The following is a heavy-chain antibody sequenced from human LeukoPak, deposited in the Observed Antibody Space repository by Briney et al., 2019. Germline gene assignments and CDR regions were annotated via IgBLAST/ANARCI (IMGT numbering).Heavy chain of an antibody. J-gene: IGHJ4*02. Sequence: SETLSLTCAVYGGSFSGYYWNWIRQPPGKGLEWIGEINHSGSTNYNPSLKSRVTISVDTSKNQFSLKLSSVTAADTAVYYCARGRYSSSRALGYWGQGTLVTVSS. V-gene: IGHV4-34*01. CDR2: INHSGST. CDR3: ARGRYSSSRALGY. CDR1: GGSFSGYY. D-gene: IGHD6-13*01.